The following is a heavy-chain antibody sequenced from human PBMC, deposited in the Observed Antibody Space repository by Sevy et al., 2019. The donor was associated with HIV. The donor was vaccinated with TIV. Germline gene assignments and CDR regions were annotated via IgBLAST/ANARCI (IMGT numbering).Heavy chain of an antibody. CDR2: IYHSGST. V-gene: IGHV4-38-2*02. Sequence: SETLSLTCTVSGYSISSGHYWGWIRQPPGKGLEWIGSIYHSGSTYYNPSLKSRVTISVDTSKNQFSLKLSSVTAADTAVYYCASKPSLLSGSPHNWFDPWGQGTLVTVSS. J-gene: IGHJ5*02. CDR1: GYSISSGHY. CDR3: ASKPSLLSGSPHNWFDP. D-gene: IGHD3-9*01.